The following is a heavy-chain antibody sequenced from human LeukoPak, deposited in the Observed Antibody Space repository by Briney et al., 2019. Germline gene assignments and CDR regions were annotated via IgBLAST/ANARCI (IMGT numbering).Heavy chain of an antibody. J-gene: IGHJ4*02. CDR2: IYYSGST. Sequence: PSETLSLTCTVSGGSISSHYWSWIRQPPGKGLEWIGYIYYSGSTNYNPSLKSRVTISVDASKNQFSLKLSSVSAADTAVYYCERAHHTPMVIGWFDYWGQGTLVTVSP. CDR1: GGSISSHY. CDR3: ERAHHTPMVIGWFDY. V-gene: IGHV4-59*11. D-gene: IGHD5-18*01.